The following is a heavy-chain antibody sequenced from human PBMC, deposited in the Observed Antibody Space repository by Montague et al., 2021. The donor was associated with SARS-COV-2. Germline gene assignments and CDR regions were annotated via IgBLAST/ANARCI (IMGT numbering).Heavy chain of an antibody. V-gene: IGHV4-39*01. Sequence: SETLSLTCTVSGGSISSSSYYWGWIRQPPGKGLEWIGSIYYSGSTYYXPSLKSRVTISVDTSKNQLSLKLSSVTAADTAVYYCAGRVVVPAAIGHWYFDLWGRGTLVAVSS. CDR2: IYYSGST. CDR3: AGRVVVPAAIGHWYFDL. J-gene: IGHJ2*01. CDR1: GGSISSSSYY. D-gene: IGHD2-2*02.